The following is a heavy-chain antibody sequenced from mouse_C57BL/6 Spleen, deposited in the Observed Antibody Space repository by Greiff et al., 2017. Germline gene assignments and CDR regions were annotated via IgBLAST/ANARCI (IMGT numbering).Heavy chain of an antibody. J-gene: IGHJ2*01. CDR2: IPPNSGST. CDR1: GYTFTRYW. Sequence: QVQLQQPGAELVKPGASVKLSCKASGYTFTRYWMHWVKQRPGQVLEWIGMIPPNSGSTNYNEKFKSKATLTVDKSSSAAYMQLSSLTSEDSAVYYGACYYGSSPFYWGQGTTLTVSS. D-gene: IGHD1-1*01. V-gene: IGHV1-64*01. CDR3: ACYYGSSPFY.